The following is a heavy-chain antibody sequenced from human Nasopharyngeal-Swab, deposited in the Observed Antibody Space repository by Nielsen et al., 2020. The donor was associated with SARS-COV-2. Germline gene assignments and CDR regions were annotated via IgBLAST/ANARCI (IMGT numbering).Heavy chain of an antibody. CDR2: IYHSGST. D-gene: IGHD1-26*01. CDR3: ARDVVGATTTDAFDI. V-gene: IGHV4-4*02. Sequence: SETLSLTCAVSGGSISSSNWWSWVRQPPGKGLEWSGEIYHSGSTNYNPPLKSRVTISVDESKNQFSLKLSSVTAADTAVYFCARDVVGATTTDAFDIWGQGTMVTVSS. J-gene: IGHJ3*02. CDR1: GGSISSSNW.